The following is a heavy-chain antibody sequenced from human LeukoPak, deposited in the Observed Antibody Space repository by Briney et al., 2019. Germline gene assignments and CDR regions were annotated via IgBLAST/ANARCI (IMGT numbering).Heavy chain of an antibody. CDR2: INPSGGST. J-gene: IGHJ2*01. D-gene: IGHD6-6*01. CDR3: ARDASNWYFDL. CDR1: GYTFTSYY. Sequence: ASVKLSCKASGYTFTSYYMHWVRQAPGQGLGWMGIINPSGGSTSYAQKFQGRVAMTRDTSTSTVYMELSSLRSEDTAVYYCARDASNWYFDLWGRGTLVTVSS. V-gene: IGHV1-46*01.